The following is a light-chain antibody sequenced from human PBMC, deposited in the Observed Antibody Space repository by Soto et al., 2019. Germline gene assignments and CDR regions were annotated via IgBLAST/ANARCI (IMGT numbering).Light chain of an antibody. V-gene: IGKV3-20*01. J-gene: IGKJ5*01. Sequence: EIVLTQSPGTLSLSPGERVTLSCRAIQSINSNSLSWYQQRPGQAPRLLIYGASSRVTGIPDRFSGSGSGTDFTLTISRLEPEDFALYYCQHYVERSPITFGQGTRLEIK. CDR1: QSINSNS. CDR3: QHYVERSPIT. CDR2: GAS.